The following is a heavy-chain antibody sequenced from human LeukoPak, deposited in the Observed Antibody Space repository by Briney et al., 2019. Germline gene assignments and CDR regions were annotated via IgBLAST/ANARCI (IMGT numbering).Heavy chain of an antibody. J-gene: IGHJ4*02. CDR1: GGSISSYY. V-gene: IGHV4-59*08. CDR2: IYYSGST. D-gene: IGHD1-26*01. CDR3: ARSDGSYYFDY. Sequence: SETLSLTCTVFGGSISSYYWSWIRQPPGKGLEWIGYIYYSGSTNYNPSLKSRVTISVDTSKNQFSLKLSSVTAADTAVYYCARSDGSYYFDYWGQGTLVTVSS.